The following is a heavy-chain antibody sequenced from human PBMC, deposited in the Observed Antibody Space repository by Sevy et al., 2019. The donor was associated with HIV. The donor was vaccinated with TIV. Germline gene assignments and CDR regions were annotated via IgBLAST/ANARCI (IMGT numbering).Heavy chain of an antibody. CDR3: ANSRGRYEGSRWLYYYYLMDV. CDR1: GFTFSRYG. D-gene: IGHD6-13*01. Sequence: GGSLRLSCAAAGFTFSRYGMHWARQAPGKGLEWVAVISSDGSDKEYAESVNCSFTVAKDNTKDTVYLKMNSLRLEDTAIYYCANSRGRYEGSRWLYYYYLMDVWGQGTTVTVSS. CDR2: ISSDGSDK. J-gene: IGHJ6*02. V-gene: IGHV3-30*18.